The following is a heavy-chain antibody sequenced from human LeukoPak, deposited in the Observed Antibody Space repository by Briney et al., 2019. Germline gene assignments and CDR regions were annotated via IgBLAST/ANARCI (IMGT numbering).Heavy chain of an antibody. Sequence: ASVKVSCKASGYTFTSYGISWVRQAPGQGLEWMGWINAYNGNTNYAQKLQGRVTMTTDTSTSTAYMELRSLRSDDTAVYYCARGVPAAMGLYYYYYMDVWGKGTTVTVSS. J-gene: IGHJ6*03. CDR2: INAYNGNT. D-gene: IGHD2-2*01. CDR3: ARGVPAAMGLYYYYYMDV. V-gene: IGHV1-18*01. CDR1: GYTFTSYG.